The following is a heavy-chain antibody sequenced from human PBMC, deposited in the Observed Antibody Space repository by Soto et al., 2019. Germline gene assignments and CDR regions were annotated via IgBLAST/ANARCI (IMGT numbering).Heavy chain of an antibody. CDR3: ARDLDTTYYDILTGYVLQGFFDY. CDR2: ISSSSSYI. V-gene: IGHV3-21*01. CDR1: GFTFSSYS. D-gene: IGHD3-9*01. Sequence: EVQLVESGGGLVKPGGSLRLSCAASGFTFSSYSMNGVRQAPGKGLEWVSSISSSSSYIYYADSVKGRFTISRDNAKNSLYLQMNSLRAEDTAVYYCARDLDTTYYDILTGYVLQGFFDYWGQGTLVTVSS. J-gene: IGHJ4*02.